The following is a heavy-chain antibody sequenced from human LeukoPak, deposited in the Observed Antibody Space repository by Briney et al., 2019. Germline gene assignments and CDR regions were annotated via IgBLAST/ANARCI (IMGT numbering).Heavy chain of an antibody. D-gene: IGHD6-13*01. J-gene: IGHJ4*02. CDR2: IGTAGDT. CDR1: GFTFSSYD. CDR3: ARGYFGSWYYFDC. V-gene: IGHV3-13*01. Sequence: PGGSLRLSCAASGFTFSSYDMHWVRQATGKGLEWVSAIGTAGDTYYPGSVKGRFTISRENVKNSLYLQMNSLRAGDTAVYYCARGYFGSWYYFDCWGQGTLVTVSS.